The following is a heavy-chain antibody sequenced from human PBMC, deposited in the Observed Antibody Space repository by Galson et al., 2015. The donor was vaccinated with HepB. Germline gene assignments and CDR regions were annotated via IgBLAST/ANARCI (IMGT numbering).Heavy chain of an antibody. CDR3: ARKRPRPTPSDAAGYYYGPGSFDI. Sequence: QSGAEVKKPGESLKISCKASGHRFTNYWVAWVRHVPGKGLGWMGIINLGDSETRYSPSFQGQVTISVDKSITTAYLQWSSLKAAATAMYFCARKRPRPTPSDAAGYYYGPGSFDIWGQGTMVTVSS. J-gene: IGHJ3*02. CDR1: GHRFTNYW. D-gene: IGHD3-22*01. CDR2: INLGDSET. V-gene: IGHV5-51*01.